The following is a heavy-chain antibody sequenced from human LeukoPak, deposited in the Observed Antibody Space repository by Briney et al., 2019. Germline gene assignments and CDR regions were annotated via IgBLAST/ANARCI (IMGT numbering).Heavy chain of an antibody. Sequence: SETLSLTCTVSGGSISSYYWSWIRQPPGKGLEWIGYIYYSGSTNYNPSLKSRVTISVDTSQNQFSLKLSSVTAADTAVYYCARDPPVVPAAIGYWGQGTLVTVSS. CDR2: IYYSGST. CDR1: GGSISSYY. J-gene: IGHJ4*02. D-gene: IGHD2-2*01. V-gene: IGHV4-59*12. CDR3: ARDPPVVPAAIGY.